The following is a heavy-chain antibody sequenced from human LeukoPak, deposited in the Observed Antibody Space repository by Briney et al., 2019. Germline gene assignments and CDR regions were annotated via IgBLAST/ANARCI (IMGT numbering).Heavy chain of an antibody. Sequence: GGSLRLSCAASGFTFSSYGMHWVRQAPGKGLEWVAVIWYDGSNKYYADSVKGRFTISRDNSKNTLYLQMNSLRAEDTAVYYCARDRSSSWYLDYWGQGTLVTVSS. CDR2: IWYDGSNK. V-gene: IGHV3-33*01. CDR3: ARDRSSSWYLDY. J-gene: IGHJ4*02. CDR1: GFTFSSYG. D-gene: IGHD6-13*01.